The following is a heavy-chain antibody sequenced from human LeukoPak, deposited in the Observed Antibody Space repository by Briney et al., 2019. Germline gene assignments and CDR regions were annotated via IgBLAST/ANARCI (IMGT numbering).Heavy chain of an antibody. CDR3: ARVGGYNWNDGDWFDP. V-gene: IGHV4-61*02. CDR1: GDSISSGDYY. J-gene: IGHJ5*02. CDR2: IYTSGST. Sequence: PSETLSLTCTVSGDSISSGDYYWSWIRQPAGKGLEWIGRIYTSGSTNYNPSLKSRVTMSVDTSKNQFSLKLSSVTAADTAVYYCARVGGYNWNDGDWFDPWGQGTLVTVSS. D-gene: IGHD1-20*01.